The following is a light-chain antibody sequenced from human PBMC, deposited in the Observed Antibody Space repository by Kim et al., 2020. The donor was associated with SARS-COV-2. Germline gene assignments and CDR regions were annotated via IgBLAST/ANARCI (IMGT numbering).Light chain of an antibody. CDR2: DVS. J-gene: IGLJ1*01. CDR1: SSDVGGYNY. CDR3: SSYTSSSTQV. Sequence: ITIYCTGTSSDVGGYNYVSWYQQHPGKAPKLIIYDVSNRPSGVSNRFSGSKSGNTASLTISGLQAEYEADYFCSSYTSSSTQVFGTGTKVTVL. V-gene: IGLV2-14*03.